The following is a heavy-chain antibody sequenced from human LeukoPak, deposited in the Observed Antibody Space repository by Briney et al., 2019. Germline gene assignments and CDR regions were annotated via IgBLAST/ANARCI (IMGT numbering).Heavy chain of an antibody. CDR1: GYTFTSYY. Sequence: ASVKVSCKASGYTFTSYYMHWVRQPPGQGLEWMGIINPSGGSTSYAQKFQGRVTMTRDTSTSTVYMELSSLSSEDTAVYYCARGGRERYSSGWTDAFDIWGQGTMVTVSS. CDR2: INPSGGST. V-gene: IGHV1-46*01. J-gene: IGHJ3*02. CDR3: ARGGRERYSSGWTDAFDI. D-gene: IGHD6-19*01.